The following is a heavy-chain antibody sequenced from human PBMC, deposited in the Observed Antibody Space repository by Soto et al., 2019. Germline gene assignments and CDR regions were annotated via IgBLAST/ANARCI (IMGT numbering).Heavy chain of an antibody. J-gene: IGHJ4*02. Sequence: EVQLVESGGGLVQPGGSLRLSCAASGFTFSSYGMNWVRQAPGKGLEWVSYISSSSSTIYYADSVKGRFTISRDNAKNSLYLQMNSLRAEDTAVYYCARGPYCSSTSCYFPYYFDYWGQGTLVTVSS. CDR2: ISSSSSTI. V-gene: IGHV3-48*01. D-gene: IGHD2-2*01. CDR3: ARGPYCSSTSCYFPYYFDY. CDR1: GFTFSSYG.